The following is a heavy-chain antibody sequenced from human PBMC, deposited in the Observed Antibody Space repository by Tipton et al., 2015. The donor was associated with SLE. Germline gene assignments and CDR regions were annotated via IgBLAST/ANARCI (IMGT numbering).Heavy chain of an antibody. CDR2: FFHSGIT. D-gene: IGHD6-13*01. V-gene: IGHV4-61*08. J-gene: IGHJ4*02. CDR3: AAATGNYDS. Sequence: TLSLTCTVSGDSVSSDGYYWTWIRQPPGKGLEWIGYFFHSGITNYNPALKSRVTISMDTSKNQFSLRLSSVTTADTAVYYCAAATGNYDSWDQGTLVTVSS. CDR1: GDSVSSDGYY.